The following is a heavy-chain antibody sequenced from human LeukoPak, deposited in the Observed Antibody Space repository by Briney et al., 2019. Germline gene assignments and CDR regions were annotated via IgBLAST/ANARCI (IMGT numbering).Heavy chain of an antibody. D-gene: IGHD3-10*01. Sequence: SETLSLTCTVSGGSISSSSYYWSWIRQPPGKGLEWIGYIYHSGSTYYNPSLKSRVTISVDRSKNQFSLKLSSVTAADTAVYYCARDPAYGSGSYRPYYFDYWGQGTLVTVSS. V-gene: IGHV4-30-2*01. J-gene: IGHJ4*02. CDR2: IYHSGST. CDR1: GGSISSSSYY. CDR3: ARDPAYGSGSYRPYYFDY.